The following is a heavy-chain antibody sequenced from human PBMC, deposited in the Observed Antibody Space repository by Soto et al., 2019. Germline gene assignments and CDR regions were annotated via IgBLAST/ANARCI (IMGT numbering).Heavy chain of an antibody. V-gene: IGHV4-59*08. CDR2: IYYSGST. J-gene: IGHJ3*02. CDR1: GGSISSYY. D-gene: IGHD3-22*01. CDR3: ARLTLGRPSSSTTYYYDSSGYYPLDAFDI. Sequence: SETLSLTCTVSGGSISSYYWSWIRQPPGKGLEWIGYIYYSGSTNYNPSLKSRVTISVDTSKNQFSLKLSSVTAADTAVYYCARLTLGRPSSSTTYYYDSSGYYPLDAFDIWGQGTMVTVSS.